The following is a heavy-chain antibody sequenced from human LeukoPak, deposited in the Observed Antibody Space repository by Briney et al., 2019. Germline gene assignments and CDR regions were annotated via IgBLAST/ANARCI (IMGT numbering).Heavy chain of an antibody. CDR2: IKHDGGAK. CDR3: ARIGYSSSSNDY. J-gene: IGHJ4*02. Sequence: SGGSLRLSCAASGFIFSNYWMSWVRQAPGKGLEWVANIKHDGGAKYYVDSLKGRFTISRDNAKNSVYLQVNSLRAEDTAVYYCARIGYSSSSNDYWGQGTLVTVSS. V-gene: IGHV3-7*01. CDR1: GFIFSNYW. D-gene: IGHD6-6*01.